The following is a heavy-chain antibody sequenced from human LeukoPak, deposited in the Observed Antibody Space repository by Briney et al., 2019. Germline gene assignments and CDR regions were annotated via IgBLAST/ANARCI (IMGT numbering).Heavy chain of an antibody. CDR2: IWYDGSNK. J-gene: IGHJ3*02. CDR1: GFTFSDHY. D-gene: IGHD6-19*01. CDR3: ARDRSQYSSGWYDAFDI. V-gene: IGHV3-33*08. Sequence: GGSLRLSCVASGFTFSDHYMDWVRQAPGKGLEWVAVIWYDGSNKYYADSVKGRFTISRDNSKNTLYLQMNSLRAEDTAVYYCARDRSQYSSGWYDAFDIWGQGTMVTVSS.